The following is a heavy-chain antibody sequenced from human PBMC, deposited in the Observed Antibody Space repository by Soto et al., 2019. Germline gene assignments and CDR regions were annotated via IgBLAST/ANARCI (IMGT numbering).Heavy chain of an antibody. CDR1: GGSISSSSYY. J-gene: IGHJ1*01. CDR3: ARGRGYYDILTGYYSEQYFQH. CDR2: IYYSGST. D-gene: IGHD3-9*01. V-gene: IGHV4-61*05. Sequence: SETLSLTCTVSGGSISSSSYYWGWIRQPPGKGLEWIGYIYYSGSTNYNPSLKSRVTISVDTSKNNFSLKLSSLTAAYTAVYYCARGRGYYDILTGYYSEQYFQHWGQGTLVTVSS.